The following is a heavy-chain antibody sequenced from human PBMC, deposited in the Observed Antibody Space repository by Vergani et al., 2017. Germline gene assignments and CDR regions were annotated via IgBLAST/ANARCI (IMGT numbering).Heavy chain of an antibody. CDR2: IKQDGSEK. V-gene: IGHV3-7*01. CDR1: GFTFSSYW. J-gene: IGHJ3*01. CDR3: ARPVGPSAIADGYHV. Sequence: EVQLVESGGGLVQPGGSLRLSCAASGFTFSSYWMSWVRQAPGKGLEWVANIKQDGSEKYYVDSVKGRFTISRDNAKNSLYLQMNSLRAEDTAVYYCARPVGPSAIADGYHVWGQGTMVTVS. D-gene: IGHD3-10*01.